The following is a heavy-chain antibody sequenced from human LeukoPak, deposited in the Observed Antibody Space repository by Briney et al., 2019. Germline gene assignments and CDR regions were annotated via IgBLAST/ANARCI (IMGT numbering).Heavy chain of an antibody. Sequence: GASVKVSCKASGGTFSSYAISWVRQAPGQGLEWMGRIIPILGIANYAQKFQGRVTITADKSTSTAYMELSSLRSEDTAVYYCARVAEQWYFDYWGQGTLVTVSS. CDR1: GGTFSSYA. D-gene: IGHD1-26*01. CDR2: IIPILGIA. J-gene: IGHJ4*02. CDR3: ARVAEQWYFDY. V-gene: IGHV1-69*04.